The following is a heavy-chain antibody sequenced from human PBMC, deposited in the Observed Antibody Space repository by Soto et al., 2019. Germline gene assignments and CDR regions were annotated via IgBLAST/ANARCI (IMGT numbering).Heavy chain of an antibody. CDR3: ARDRGYTYGPDAFYI. D-gene: IGHD5-18*01. V-gene: IGHV3-11*01. Sequence: QVQLVESGGGLVKPGGSLRLFCAASGFTFSDYYMNWIRQAPGKGLEWVSYITTGGTTTYYADSVKGRFTISRDNAKNSRYLQMNSLRVEDTAVYYCARDRGYTYGPDAFYIWGQGTMVIVSS. CDR1: GFTFSDYY. CDR2: ITTGGTTT. J-gene: IGHJ3*02.